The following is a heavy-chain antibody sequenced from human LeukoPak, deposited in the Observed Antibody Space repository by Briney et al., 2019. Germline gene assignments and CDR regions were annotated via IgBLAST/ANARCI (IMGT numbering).Heavy chain of an antibody. V-gene: IGHV3-30*04. Sequence: GGSLRLSCAASGFTFSNYAIHCLRQAPGKGLEWVAVISYDGSNKYYADSVKGRFTISRDNSKNTLYLQMNSLRAEDTAVYYCASDTAMVTGADVWGQGTTVTVSS. CDR2: ISYDGSNK. CDR3: ASDTAMVTGADV. J-gene: IGHJ6*02. CDR1: GFTFSNYA. D-gene: IGHD5-18*01.